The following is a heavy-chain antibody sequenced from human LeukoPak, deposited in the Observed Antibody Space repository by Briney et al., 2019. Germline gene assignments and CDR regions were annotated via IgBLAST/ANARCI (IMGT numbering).Heavy chain of an antibody. CDR1: GGSISSHY. J-gene: IGHJ5*02. D-gene: IGHD2-2*01. Sequence: SETLSLTCTVSGGSISSHYWSWIRQPPGKGLEWIGYIYYSGSTNYNPSLKSRVTISVDTSKNQFSLKLSSVTAAGTAVYYCARGHCSSTSCSRNWFDPWGQGTLVTVSS. CDR3: ARGHCSSTSCSRNWFDP. CDR2: IYYSGST. V-gene: IGHV4-59*11.